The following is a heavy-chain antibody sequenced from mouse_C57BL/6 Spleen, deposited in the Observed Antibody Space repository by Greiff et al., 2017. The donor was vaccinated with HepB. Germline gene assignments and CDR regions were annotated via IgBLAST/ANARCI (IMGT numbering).Heavy chain of an antibody. D-gene: IGHD2-3*01. CDR3: ARGGLLRGAWFAY. CDR2: ISDGGSNT. Sequence: EVQLQESGGGLVKPGGSLKLSCAASGFTFSSYAMSWVRQTPEKRLEWVATISDGGSNTYYPDNVKGRFTISRDNAKNTLYLQMSHLKSEDTAMYYCARGGLLRGAWFAYWGQGTLVTVSA. CDR1: GFTFSSYA. J-gene: IGHJ3*01. V-gene: IGHV5-4*01.